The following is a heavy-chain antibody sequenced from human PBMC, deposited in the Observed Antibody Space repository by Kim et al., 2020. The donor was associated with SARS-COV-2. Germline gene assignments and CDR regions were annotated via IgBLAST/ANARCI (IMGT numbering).Heavy chain of an antibody. CDR3: AREETFDGMDV. V-gene: IGHV3-7*01. D-gene: IGHD3-10*01. J-gene: IGHJ6*02. Sequence: YYVDSVKGRFSISRGNAKNSLYLQMNSLRVEDTAVYFCAREETFDGMDVWGQGTTVTVSS.